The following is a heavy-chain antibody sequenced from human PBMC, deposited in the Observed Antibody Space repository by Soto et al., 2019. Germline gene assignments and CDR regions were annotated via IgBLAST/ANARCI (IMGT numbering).Heavy chain of an antibody. D-gene: IGHD3-10*01. CDR2: INDSGSG. V-gene: IGHV4-34*01. J-gene: IGHJ5*01. CDR3: ARGLLGTLLRGVTKWYES. CDR1: GGSFSGLY. Sequence: QVQLQQWGAGLLKPSETLSLTCAVYGGSFSGLYWNWIRRPPWKGLGRIWEINDSGSGHYYPSLKSRISMSVDTVKDQTSLQLISVTAADTAVYYCARGLLGTLLRGVTKWYESWGQGTLVTVSS.